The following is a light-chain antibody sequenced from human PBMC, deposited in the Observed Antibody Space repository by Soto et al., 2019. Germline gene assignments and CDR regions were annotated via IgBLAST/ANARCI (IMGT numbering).Light chain of an antibody. V-gene: IGLV1-40*01. CDR3: QSYDSGLSYV. Sequence: QPVLTQPPSVSGAPGQRVTIPCTGSSSNIGAGYDVHWYQQLPGTVPKLLIYGNSNRPSGVPDRFSGSKSGTSASLAITGLQAEDEADYYCQSYDSGLSYVFGTGTKVTVL. J-gene: IGLJ1*01. CDR1: SSNIGAGYD. CDR2: GNS.